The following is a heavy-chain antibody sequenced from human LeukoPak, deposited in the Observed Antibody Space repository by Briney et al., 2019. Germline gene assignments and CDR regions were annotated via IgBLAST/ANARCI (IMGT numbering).Heavy chain of an antibody. CDR2: IYPGDSDT. J-gene: IGHJ1*01. D-gene: IGHD2-2*02. V-gene: IGHV5-51*01. CDR1: GYSFTSYW. CDR3: ATSYCSSTSCYTNFQH. Sequence: GESLKISCKGSGYSFTSYWIGWVRQMPGKGLEWMGIIYPGDSDTRYSPSFQGQVTISDDKSISTAYLQWSSLKASDTAMYYCATSYCSSTSCYTNFQHWGQGTLVTVSS.